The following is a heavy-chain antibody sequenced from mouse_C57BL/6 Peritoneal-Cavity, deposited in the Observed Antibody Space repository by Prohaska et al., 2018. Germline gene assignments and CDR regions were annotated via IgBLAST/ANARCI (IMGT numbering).Heavy chain of an antibody. CDR1: GFSLTSYG. V-gene: IGHV2-5*01. CDR2: IWRGGST. CDR3: AKKEGGYCGAMDY. Sequence: QVQLKQSGPGLVQPSQSLSITCTVSGFSLTSYGVHWVRQSPGKGLEWLGVIWRGGSTDYNAAFMSRLSITKDNSKSQVFLKMNSLQADDTGIYYCAKKEGGYCGAMDYRSQRTSVNVSS. J-gene: IGHJ4*01. D-gene: IGHD2-3*01.